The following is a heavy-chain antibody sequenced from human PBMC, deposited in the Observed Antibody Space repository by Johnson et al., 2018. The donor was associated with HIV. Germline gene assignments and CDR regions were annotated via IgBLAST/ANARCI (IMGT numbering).Heavy chain of an antibody. D-gene: IGHD3-22*01. V-gene: IGHV3-20*04. CDR3: ARSVGYYDSSGYYYVDAFDI. Sequence: VQLVESGGGVVQPGRSLRLSCAASGFTFDDYGMSWVRQAPGKGLEWVSGINWNGGSTGYADTVKGRFPIPRANAKNSLYLQMNSLRVEDTALYYCARSVGYYDSSGYYYVDAFDIWGQGTMVTVSS. CDR1: GFTFDDYG. J-gene: IGHJ3*02. CDR2: INWNGGST.